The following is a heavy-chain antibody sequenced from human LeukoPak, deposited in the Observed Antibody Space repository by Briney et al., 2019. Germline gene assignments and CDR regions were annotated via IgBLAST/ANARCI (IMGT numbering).Heavy chain of an antibody. CDR3: ARGRTSSWSSDWFDP. CDR1: GGSISNYF. V-gene: IGHV4-4*07. D-gene: IGHD6-13*01. CDR2: TYASDNT. Sequence: SETLSLTCTVSGGSISNYFWSWIRQPAGKGLEWIGRTYASDNTNFKPFHSTVYNPPLKGRVTMSVDTSKILFSLKMTSVTAADTAVYYCARGRTSSWSSDWFDPWGQGNLVTVSS. J-gene: IGHJ5*02.